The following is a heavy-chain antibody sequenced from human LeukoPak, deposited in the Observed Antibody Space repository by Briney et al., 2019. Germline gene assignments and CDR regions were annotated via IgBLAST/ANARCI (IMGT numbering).Heavy chain of an antibody. D-gene: IGHD3-10*01. CDR2: IYYSGST. J-gene: IGHJ6*03. V-gene: IGHV4-30-4*07. CDR1: GGSISSGGYS. Sequence: PSETLSLTCAVSGGSISSGGYSWSWIRQPPGKGLEWIGYIYYSGSTYYNPSLKSRVTISVDTSKNQFSLKLSSVTAADTAVYYCARGGSYFLNYYYYYMDVWGKGTTVTVSS. CDR3: ARGGSYFLNYYYYYMDV.